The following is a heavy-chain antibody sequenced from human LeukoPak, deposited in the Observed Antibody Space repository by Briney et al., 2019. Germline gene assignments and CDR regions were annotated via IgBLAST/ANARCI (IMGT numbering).Heavy chain of an antibody. V-gene: IGHV1-18*01. CDR1: GYTFTSYG. CDR3: ARPYYDSSAPPYDY. J-gene: IGHJ4*02. Sequence: ASVKVSCKASGYTFTSYGISWVRQAPGHGLEWMGWISAYNGNTNYAQKLQGRVTMTTDTSTSTAHMELRSLRSDDTAVYYCARPYYDSSAPPYDYWGQGTLVTVSS. D-gene: IGHD3-22*01. CDR2: ISAYNGNT.